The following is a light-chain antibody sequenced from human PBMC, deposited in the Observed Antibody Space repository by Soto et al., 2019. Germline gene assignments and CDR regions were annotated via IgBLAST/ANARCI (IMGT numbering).Light chain of an antibody. CDR3: QQANNFPFT. J-gene: IGKJ3*01. Sequence: DLQMTQSPSSVSASVGDRVTITCRASQGISSWLAWYQQKPGKAPKLLIFAASSLQSGVPPRLRGSKSCTDFTRSNSSLQPEDFATYYCQQANNFPFTFGPGTKVNIK. CDR1: QGISSW. V-gene: IGKV1-12*01. CDR2: AAS.